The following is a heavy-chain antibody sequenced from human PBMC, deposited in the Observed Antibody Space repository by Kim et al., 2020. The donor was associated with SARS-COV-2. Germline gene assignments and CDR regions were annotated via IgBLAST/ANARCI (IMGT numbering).Heavy chain of an antibody. D-gene: IGHD3-16*01. CDR1: GGSISSGGYY. J-gene: IGHJ3*02. Sequence: SETLSLTCTVSGGSISSGGYYWSWIRQHPGKGLEWIGYIYYSGSTYYNPSLKSRVTISVDTSKNQFSLKLSSVTAADTAVYYCARDLPQVGGVDAFDIWGKGTMVTVSS. CDR2: IYYSGST. CDR3: ARDLPQVGGVDAFDI. V-gene: IGHV4-31*03.